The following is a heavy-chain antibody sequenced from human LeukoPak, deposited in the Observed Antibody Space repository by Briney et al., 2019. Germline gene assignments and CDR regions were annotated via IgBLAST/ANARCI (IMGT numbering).Heavy chain of an antibody. D-gene: IGHD3-22*01. Sequence: PGGSLRLSCAASGFTFSNAWMSWVRLAPGTGLEWVGRIKIKTDGGTTDYAAPVKGRFTISRDDSKNTLYLQMNSMKTEDTAVYYCTTDPVVAIIDDAFDILVEAGILTVSS. CDR1: GFTFSNAW. J-gene: IGHJ3*02. CDR2: IKIKTDGGTT. V-gene: IGHV3-15*01. CDR3: TTDPVVAIIDDAFDI.